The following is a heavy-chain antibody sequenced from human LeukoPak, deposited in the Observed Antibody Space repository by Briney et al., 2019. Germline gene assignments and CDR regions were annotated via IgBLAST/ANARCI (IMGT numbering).Heavy chain of an antibody. CDR3: IRDGLYYSFYWASYPPWILDH. V-gene: IGHV3-74*01. D-gene: IGHD3-16*02. CDR1: GFTFSRYC. CDR2: ISTDGSDT. Sequence: PGGSLRLSCAAFGFTFSRYCMHWVRQAPGKGLVWVSRISTDGSDTRYADSVKGRITIYRDNAKNRLYLQTNRLRTGDTVVYYCIRDGLYYSFYWASYPPWILDHWGQGTLVTVSS. J-gene: IGHJ5*02.